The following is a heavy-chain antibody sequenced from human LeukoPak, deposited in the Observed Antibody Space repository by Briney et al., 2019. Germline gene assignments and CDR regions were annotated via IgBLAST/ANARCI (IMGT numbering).Heavy chain of an antibody. V-gene: IGHV4-38-2*01. Sequence: SETLSFTCAVAGYSISSGYYWGWIRQPPGKGLEWIGSIYHSGSTYYNPSLKSRVTISVDTSKNQFSLKLSSVTAADTAVYYCARRGYSDYDVFDIWGQGTMVTVSS. CDR1: GYSISSGYY. CDR3: ARRGYSDYDVFDI. D-gene: IGHD4-11*01. J-gene: IGHJ3*02. CDR2: IYHSGST.